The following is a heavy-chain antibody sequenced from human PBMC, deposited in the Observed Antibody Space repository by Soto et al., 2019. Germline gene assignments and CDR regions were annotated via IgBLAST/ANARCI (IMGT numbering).Heavy chain of an antibody. D-gene: IGHD6-13*01. CDR3: ARTYSSSWIDLDY. J-gene: IGHJ4*02. CDR2: ISFDGSLK. CDR1: GFTFDSHT. Sequence: QVQLVESGGGVVQPGRSLRLSCTASGFTFDSHTMHWVRQSPGKGLEWVALISFDGSLKYDSDSVKGRFSISRDNSKNTVFLEMNSLRPEDTAVYYCARTYSSSWIDLDYWGQGVQVIVSS. V-gene: IGHV3-30*04.